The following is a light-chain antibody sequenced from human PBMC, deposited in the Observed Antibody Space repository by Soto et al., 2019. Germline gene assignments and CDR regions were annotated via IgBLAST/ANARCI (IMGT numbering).Light chain of an antibody. CDR1: QSVSDN. CDR3: QQYNSWPIT. Sequence: EVLMTQSPDTLYVSPGERVTLSCRASQSVSDNVAWYQQKPGQGPRLLVYRASTRTLGIPARFSGSESGTEFTLTISSLQSEDFAVYYCQQYNSWPITFGQGTRLEMK. CDR2: RAS. J-gene: IGKJ5*01. V-gene: IGKV3-15*01.